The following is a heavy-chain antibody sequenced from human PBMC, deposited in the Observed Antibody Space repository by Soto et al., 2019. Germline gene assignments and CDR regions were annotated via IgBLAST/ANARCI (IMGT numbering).Heavy chain of an antibody. CDR3: ARGRRVLRFLEWLSVRFDP. D-gene: IGHD3-3*01. J-gene: IGHJ5*02. V-gene: IGHV4-34*01. CDR1: GGSFSGYY. CDR2: INHSGST. Sequence: SDTLSLTCAVYGGSFSGYYWSWIRQPPGKGLEWIGEINHSGSTNYNPSLKSRVTISVDTSKNQFSLKLSSVTAADTAVYYCARGRRVLRFLEWLSVRFDPWGQGTLVTVSS.